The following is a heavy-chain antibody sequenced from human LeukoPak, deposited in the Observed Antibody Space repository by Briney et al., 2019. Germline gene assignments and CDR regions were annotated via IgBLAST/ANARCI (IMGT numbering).Heavy chain of an antibody. CDR1: GGSISSYY. V-gene: IGHV4-34*01. Sequence: PSETLSLTCTVSGGSISSYYWSWIRQPPGKGLEWIGEINHSGSTNYNPSLKSRVTISVDTSKNQFSLKLSSVTAADTAVYYCARGPRYSSSWYGYWGQGTLVTVSS. J-gene: IGHJ4*02. CDR2: INHSGST. D-gene: IGHD6-13*01. CDR3: ARGPRYSSSWYGY.